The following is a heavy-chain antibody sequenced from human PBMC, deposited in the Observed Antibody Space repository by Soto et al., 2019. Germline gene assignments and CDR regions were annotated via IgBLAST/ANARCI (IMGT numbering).Heavy chain of an antibody. D-gene: IGHD2-2*01. V-gene: IGHV4-59*08. Sequence: SETLSLTCTVSGGSISSYYWSWIRQPPGKGLEWIGYIYYSGSTNYNPSLTSRVTISVDTSKNQFSLKLSSVTAADTAVYYCARQSVEYYYFYMDVWGKGTTVTVSS. CDR3: ARQSVEYYYFYMDV. J-gene: IGHJ6*03. CDR1: GGSISSYY. CDR2: IYYSGST.